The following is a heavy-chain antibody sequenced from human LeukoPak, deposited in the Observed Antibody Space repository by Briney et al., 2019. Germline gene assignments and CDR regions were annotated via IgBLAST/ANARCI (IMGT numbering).Heavy chain of an antibody. CDR2: ISYDGSNK. V-gene: IGHV3-30*18. CDR1: GFTFSSYG. D-gene: IGHD1-26*01. J-gene: IGHJ5*02. Sequence: PGGSLRLSCAASGFTFSSYGMHWVRQAPGKGLEWVAVISYDGSNKYYADSVKGRFTISRDNSKNTLYLQMNSLRAEDTAVYYCAKGPSVGALNWFDPWGQGTLVTVSS. CDR3: AKGPSVGALNWFDP.